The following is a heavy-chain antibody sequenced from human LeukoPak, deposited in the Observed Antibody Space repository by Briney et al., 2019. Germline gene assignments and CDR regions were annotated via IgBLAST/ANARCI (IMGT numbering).Heavy chain of an antibody. CDR3: ARILEGGSSSGWGAFDI. D-gene: IGHD6-6*01. CDR2: IYYSGST. CDR1: GASISSYY. J-gene: IGHJ3*02. V-gene: IGHV4-59*01. Sequence: SETVSLTCTVSGASISSYYWSWIRQPPGKGLEWIGYIYYSGSTNYNPSLRSRVTMSVDTSKNQLSLTLRSVTAADTAVYYCARILEGGSSSGWGAFDIWGQGTMVTVS.